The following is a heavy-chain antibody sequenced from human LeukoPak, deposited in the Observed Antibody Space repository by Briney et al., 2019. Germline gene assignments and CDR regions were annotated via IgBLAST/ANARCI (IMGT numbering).Heavy chain of an antibody. V-gene: IGHV4-39*07. CDR3: ARSTAMETNWFDP. CDR2: IYYSGST. CDR1: GGSISSSSYY. Sequence: SETLFLTCTVSGGSISSSSYYWGWIRQPPGKGLEWIGSIYYSGSTYYNPSLKSRVTISVDTSKNQFSLRLSSVTAADTAVYYCARSTAMETNWFDPWGQGTLVTVSS. J-gene: IGHJ5*02. D-gene: IGHD5-18*01.